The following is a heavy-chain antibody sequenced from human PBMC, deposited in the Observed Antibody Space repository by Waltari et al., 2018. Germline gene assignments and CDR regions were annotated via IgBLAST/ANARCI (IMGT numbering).Heavy chain of an antibody. CDR2: IYHNGTT. D-gene: IGHD5-12*01. CDR1: GGSISSYNYW. J-gene: IGHJ5*02. V-gene: IGHV4-30-4*01. Sequence: QVQLQESGPGLVKPSQTLSLTCTVSGGSISSYNYWWSWIRQSPGKGLEWIGYIYHNGTTFYNPSLKTRVSISLDTSKNQFSLKLTSVTAAETALYYCAVVYSGYLGPTTWFDPWGQGTQVTVSS. CDR3: AVVYSGYLGPTTWFDP.